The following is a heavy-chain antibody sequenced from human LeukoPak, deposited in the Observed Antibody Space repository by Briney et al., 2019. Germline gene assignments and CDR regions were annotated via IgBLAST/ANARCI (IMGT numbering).Heavy chain of an antibody. Sequence: SETLSLTCAVYGGSFSGYYWSWIRQPPGKGLEWIGEINHSGSTNYNPSLKSRVTISVDTSKNQSSLKLSSVTAADTAVYYCARGRYYGSGAPDYWGQGTLVTVSS. CDR1: GGSFSGYY. CDR3: ARGRYYGSGAPDY. D-gene: IGHD3-10*01. V-gene: IGHV4-34*01. CDR2: INHSGST. J-gene: IGHJ4*02.